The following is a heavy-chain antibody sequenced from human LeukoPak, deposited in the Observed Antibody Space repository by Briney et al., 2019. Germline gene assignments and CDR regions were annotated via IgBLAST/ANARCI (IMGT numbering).Heavy chain of an antibody. Sequence: GGSLRLSCAASGFTFSSYAMSWVRQAPGKGLEWVSAIRGSGGSTYYADSVKGRFTISRDNSKNTLYLQMNSLRAEDTAVYYCAKVGLTVTTILDYFDYWGQGTLVTVS. CDR1: GFTFSSYA. D-gene: IGHD4-11*01. J-gene: IGHJ4*02. CDR2: IRGSGGST. CDR3: AKVGLTVTTILDYFDY. V-gene: IGHV3-23*01.